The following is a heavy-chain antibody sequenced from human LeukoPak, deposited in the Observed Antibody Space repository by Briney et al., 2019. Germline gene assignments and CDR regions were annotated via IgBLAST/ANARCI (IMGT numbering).Heavy chain of an antibody. CDR2: IYYSGST. D-gene: IGHD5-18*01. CDR1: CGSISSYY. J-gene: IGHJ6*03. V-gene: IGHV4-59*01. CDR3: ARTTEGGYTYGYFYYYYMDV. Sequence: SETLSLTCTVSCGSISSYYWSWIRQPPGKGLEWIGYIYYSGSTNYNPSLKSRVTISVDTSKNQFSLKLTSVTAADTAVYYCARTTEGGYTYGYFYYYYMDVWGKGTTVTISS.